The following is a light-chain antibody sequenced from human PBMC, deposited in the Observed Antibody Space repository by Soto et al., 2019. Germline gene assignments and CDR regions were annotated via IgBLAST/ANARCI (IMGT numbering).Light chain of an antibody. CDR1: QTISSG. V-gene: IGKV1-5*01. Sequence: DIPMTQSPSTLSASVGDRVTITCRASQTISSGLAWYQQKPGKAPKVLIYDASTLESGVPSRFNGSGSGTEFTLTISSLQPDDFATYYCQQYKSYKTFGQGT. CDR2: DAS. CDR3: QQYKSYKT. J-gene: IGKJ1*01.